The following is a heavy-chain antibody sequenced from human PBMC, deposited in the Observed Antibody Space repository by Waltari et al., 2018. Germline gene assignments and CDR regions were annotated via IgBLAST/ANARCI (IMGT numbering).Heavy chain of an antibody. V-gene: IGHV3-9*01. Sequence: ELQLVESGGGLVQPGGSLRLACAASGFSFDDYTMHWVRQAPGKGLEWVASLTWKRVGIGYAEAVKGRFTIARDNAKNALYLQMNSLKVEDTALYYCVKESMTHYYLDSWGQGTPVTVSS. D-gene: IGHD6-6*01. CDR3: VKESMTHYYLDS. J-gene: IGHJ4*02. CDR1: GFSFDDYT. CDR2: LTWKRVGI.